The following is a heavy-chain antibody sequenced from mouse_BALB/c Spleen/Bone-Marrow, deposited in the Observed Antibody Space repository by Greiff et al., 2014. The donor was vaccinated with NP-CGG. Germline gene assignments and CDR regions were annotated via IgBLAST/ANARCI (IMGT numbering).Heavy chain of an antibody. CDR1: GYTLSSYV. D-gene: IGHD2-14*01. CDR3: AKGDNYRYDFDY. J-gene: IGHJ2*01. CDR2: INPYNDGT. V-gene: IGHV1-14*01. Sequence: EVKLQESGPELVKPGASVKMSCKASGYTLSSYVMHWVKQKPGQGLEWIGYINPYNDGTKYNEKFKGKATLTSDKSSSTAYMELSSLTSEDSAVDYCAKGDNYRYDFDYWGQGTTHTVSS.